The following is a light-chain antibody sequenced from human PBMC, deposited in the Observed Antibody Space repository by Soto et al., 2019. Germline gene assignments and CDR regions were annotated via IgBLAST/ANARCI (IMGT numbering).Light chain of an antibody. CDR2: LAS. Sequence: DVQMAQSPSTLSASVGDTVTVSCRASQDVGSFVAWYQQKPGKAPKLLIYLASRLESGVPSRFSGTGSGTDFSLIISGLQPDDFATYFCQQYNSHSFYSFGQGTKLEIK. CDR3: QQYNSHSFYS. V-gene: IGKV1-5*03. CDR1: QDVGSF. J-gene: IGKJ2*03.